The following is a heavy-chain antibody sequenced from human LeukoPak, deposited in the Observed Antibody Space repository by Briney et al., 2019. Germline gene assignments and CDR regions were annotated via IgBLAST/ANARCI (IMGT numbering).Heavy chain of an antibody. D-gene: IGHD3-22*01. Sequence: GGSLRLSCAASGFTFSSYWMIWVRQAPGKGRQGVANIKQDGSEKYYVYSVKGRFTISRDNDKNSLYLQMNSLRAEDTAVYYCAKDTDYYDSSGLDYWGQGTLVTVSS. CDR3: AKDTDYYDSSGLDY. CDR2: IKQDGSEK. V-gene: IGHV3-7*01. CDR1: GFTFSSYW. J-gene: IGHJ4*02.